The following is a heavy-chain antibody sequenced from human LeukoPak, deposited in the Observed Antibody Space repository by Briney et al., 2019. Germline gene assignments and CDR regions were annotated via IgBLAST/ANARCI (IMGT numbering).Heavy chain of an antibody. CDR1: GFTFSTYS. CDR2: ISSSSSAI. CDR3: VRELSGFDY. V-gene: IGHV3-48*01. J-gene: IGHJ4*02. Sequence: GGSLRPSCAASGFTFSTYSMNWVRQAPGKGLEWVSYISSSSSAIYYADSVKGRVTISRDNAKNSLYLQMNGLRAEDTAVYYCVRELSGFDYWGQGTLVTVSS. D-gene: IGHD3-10*01.